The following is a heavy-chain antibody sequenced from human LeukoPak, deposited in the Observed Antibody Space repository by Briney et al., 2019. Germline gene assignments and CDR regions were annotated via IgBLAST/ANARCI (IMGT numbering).Heavy chain of an antibody. V-gene: IGHV4-61*02. CDR2: IYTSGST. CDR3: ARTTITIFGVVIISHYFDY. CDR1: GGSISSGSYY. Sequence: PSETLSLTCTVSGGSISSGSYYWSWIRQPAGKGLEWIGRIYTSGSTNYNPSLKSRFTISVDTSKNQFSLKLSSVTAADTTVYYCARTTITIFGVVIISHYFDYWGQGTLVTVSS. D-gene: IGHD3-3*01. J-gene: IGHJ4*02.